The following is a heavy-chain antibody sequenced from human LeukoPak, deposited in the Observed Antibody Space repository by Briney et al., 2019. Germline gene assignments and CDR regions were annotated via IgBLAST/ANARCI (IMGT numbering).Heavy chain of an antibody. V-gene: IGHV3-15*01. CDR3: TTVRHDSSGYYYVD. CDR2: IKSKTDGGTT. Sequence: GGSLRLSCAASGFTFSNAWMSWVRQAPGKGLEWVGRIKSKTDGGTTDYAAPVKGRFTISRDDSKNTLYLQMNSLKTEDTAVYYCTTVRHDSSGYYYVDWGQGTLVTVSS. CDR1: GFTFSNAW. J-gene: IGHJ4*02. D-gene: IGHD3-22*01.